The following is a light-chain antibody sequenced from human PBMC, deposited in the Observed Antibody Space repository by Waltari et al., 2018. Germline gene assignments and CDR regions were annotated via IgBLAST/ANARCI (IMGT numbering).Light chain of an antibody. V-gene: IGKV2-30*01. J-gene: IGKJ2*01. Sequence: DVVLTQSPLSLSVTLGPTASASSRSRQSLAFSAGKTYLNWFHQRPGQSPRRLIYKVPNRESGVPDRISGSGSGTDFALKISRVEAEDVGVYYCMEGAQWYTFGQGTKLEIK. CDR3: MEGAQWYT. CDR2: KVP. CDR1: QSLAFSAGKTY.